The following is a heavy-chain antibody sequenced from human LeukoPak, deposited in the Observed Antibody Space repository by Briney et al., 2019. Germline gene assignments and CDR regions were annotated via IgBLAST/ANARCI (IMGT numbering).Heavy chain of an antibody. CDR2: ISGDGGST. CDR1: GFTFDDYA. Sequence: GGSLRLSCAASGFTFDDYATHWVRQAPGKGLEWVSLISGDGGSTYYADSVKGRFTISRDNSKNSLYLQMNSLRTEDTALYYCATYCSGGSCRRHDAFDIWGQGTMVTVSS. CDR3: ATYCSGGSCRRHDAFDI. J-gene: IGHJ3*02. V-gene: IGHV3-43*02. D-gene: IGHD2-15*01.